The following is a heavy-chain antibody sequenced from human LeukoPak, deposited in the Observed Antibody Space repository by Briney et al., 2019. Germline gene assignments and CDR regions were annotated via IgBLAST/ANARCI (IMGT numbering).Heavy chain of an antibody. CDR2: IYYSGST. CDR3: ASRPSRYSSGWYRLSGYFDY. Sequence: SETLSLTCTVSGGSISSSSYYWGWLRQPPGKGLEWIGSIYYSGSTYYNPSLKSRVTISVDTSKNQFSLKLSPVTAADTAVYYCASRPSRYSSGWYRLSGYFDYWGQETLVTVSS. D-gene: IGHD6-19*01. V-gene: IGHV4-39*07. J-gene: IGHJ4*02. CDR1: GGSISSSSYY.